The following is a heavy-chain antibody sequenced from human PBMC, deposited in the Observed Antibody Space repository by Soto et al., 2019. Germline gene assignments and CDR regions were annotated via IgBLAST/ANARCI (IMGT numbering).Heavy chain of an antibody. CDR2: MNPDGSET. CDR1: GFTFSSYW. Sequence: EVQLVESGAGLVQPGGSLRLSCAASGFTFSSYWMTWARQAPGKGLEWVASMNPDGSETRYVGSVEGRFTISRDNAKNSLFLQMNSLSPDDTAVYYCGRDAGRRFDYWGQGSRVTVSS. V-gene: IGHV3-7*01. D-gene: IGHD6-13*01. CDR3: GRDAGRRFDY. J-gene: IGHJ4*02.